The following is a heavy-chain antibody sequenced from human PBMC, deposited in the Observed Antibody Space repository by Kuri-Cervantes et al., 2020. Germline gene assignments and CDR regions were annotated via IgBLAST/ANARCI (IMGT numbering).Heavy chain of an antibody. CDR1: GFTFSDYY. V-gene: IGHV3-11*04. Sequence: GESLKISCTASGFTFSDYYMSWIRQAPGKGLEWVSYISSDSRTVYYEDSVKGRFTISRDNAKNSLYLHMDSLRDEDTAVYYCASGSGSYYYFDFWGQGTLVTVSS. CDR2: ISSDSRTV. CDR3: ASGSGSYYYFDF. D-gene: IGHD1-26*01. J-gene: IGHJ4*02.